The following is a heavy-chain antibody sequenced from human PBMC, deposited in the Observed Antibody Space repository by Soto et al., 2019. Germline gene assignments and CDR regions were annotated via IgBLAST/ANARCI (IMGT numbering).Heavy chain of an antibody. Sequence: SETLSLTCTVSGGSISSGGYYWSWIRQHPGKGLEWIGYIYYSGSTYYNPSLKSRVTISVDTSKNQFSLKLSSVTAADTAVYYCAREIARPYYYYYYMDVWGKGTTVTVSS. CDR2: IYYSGST. CDR1: GGSISSGGYY. CDR3: AREIARPYYYYYYMDV. D-gene: IGHD6-6*01. V-gene: IGHV4-31*03. J-gene: IGHJ6*03.